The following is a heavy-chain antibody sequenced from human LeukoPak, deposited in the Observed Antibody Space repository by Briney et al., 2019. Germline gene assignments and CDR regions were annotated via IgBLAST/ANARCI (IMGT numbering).Heavy chain of an antibody. Sequence: PSETLSLTCAVSDGTFRGYYWSWIRQPPGKGLAWIGEIDHSGSTNYNPSLESRVTLSVDTSKNQVSLNLNSVTAADTAVYYCAGGLRFHVGWGNWFDLWGKGTLVTVSS. CDR2: IDHSGST. CDR1: DGTFRGYY. D-gene: IGHD3-10*01. V-gene: IGHV4-34*01. J-gene: IGHJ5*02. CDR3: AGGLRFHVGWGNWFDL.